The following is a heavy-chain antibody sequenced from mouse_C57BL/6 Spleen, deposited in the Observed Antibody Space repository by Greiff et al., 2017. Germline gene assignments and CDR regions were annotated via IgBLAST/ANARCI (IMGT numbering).Heavy chain of an antibody. V-gene: IGHV14-4*01. D-gene: IGHD3-3*01. CDR3: TALPGGQAFLFAY. Sequence: EVQLQESGAELVRPGASVKLSCTASGFNIKDDYMHWVKQRPEQGLEWIGWIDPENGDTEYASTFQGKATITADTSSNTASLQLSSLTSEDTAVYCGTALPGGQAFLFAYWGQGTLVTVSA. CDR2: IDPENGDT. CDR1: GFNIKDDY. J-gene: IGHJ3*01.